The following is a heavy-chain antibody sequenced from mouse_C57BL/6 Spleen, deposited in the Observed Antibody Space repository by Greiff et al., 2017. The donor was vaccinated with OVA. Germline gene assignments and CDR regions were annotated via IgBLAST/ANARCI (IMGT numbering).Heavy chain of an antibody. J-gene: IGHJ3*01. V-gene: IGHV1-50*01. CDR3: ARGKSMDYDAFAY. CDR2: IDPSVSYT. Sequence: QVQLQQPGAELVKPGASVKLSCKASGYPFPSYWMQWVKQRPGRGLEWIGEIDPSVSYTNYNQKFKGKATLTVDPSSSTAYMQLSSLTSEDSAVYYCARGKSMDYDAFAYWGQGTLVTVSA. CDR1: GYPFPSYW. D-gene: IGHD2-4*01.